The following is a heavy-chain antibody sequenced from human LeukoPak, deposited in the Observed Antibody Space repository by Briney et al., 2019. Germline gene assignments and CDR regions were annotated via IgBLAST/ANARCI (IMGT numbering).Heavy chain of an antibody. CDR1: GGSISSYY. J-gene: IGHJ4*02. CDR2: IYYSGST. D-gene: IGHD5-12*01. CDR3: ARDDSGYGGIDY. Sequence: PSETLSPTCTVSGGSISSYYWSWIRQPPGKGLEWIGYIYYSGSTSYNPSLKSRVTISVDTSKNQFSLKLSSVTAADTAVYYCARDDSGYGGIDYWGQGTLVTVSS. V-gene: IGHV4-59*01.